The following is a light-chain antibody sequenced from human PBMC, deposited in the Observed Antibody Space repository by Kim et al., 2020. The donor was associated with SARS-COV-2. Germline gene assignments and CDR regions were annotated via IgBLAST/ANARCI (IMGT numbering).Light chain of an antibody. CDR1: SSDLGGYDY. V-gene: IGLV2-14*01. J-gene: IGLJ3*02. CDR3: SSDTTYKTWV. CDR2: DVS. Sequence: QSALTQPASVSGSPGQSITISCTGTSSDLGGYDYVSWYEQHPGKAPKLIIYDVSRRPSGVSSRFSASKSGNTASLTISGLQAEDEADYYCSSDTTYKTWVFGGGTKL.